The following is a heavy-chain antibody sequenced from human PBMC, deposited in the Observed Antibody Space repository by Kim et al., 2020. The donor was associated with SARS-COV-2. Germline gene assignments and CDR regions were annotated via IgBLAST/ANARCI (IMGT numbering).Heavy chain of an antibody. CDR3: AKDMSNYYDSSGYFSSSSYYGMDV. CDR2: ISWNSGSI. J-gene: IGHJ6*02. D-gene: IGHD3-22*01. CDR1: GFTFGDYA. Sequence: GGSLRLSCAASGFTFGDYAMHWVRQAPGKGLEWVSGISWNSGSIGYADSVKGRFTISRDNAKNSLYLQMNSLRAEDTALYYCAKDMSNYYDSSGYFSSSSYYGMDVWGQGTTVTVSS. V-gene: IGHV3-9*01.